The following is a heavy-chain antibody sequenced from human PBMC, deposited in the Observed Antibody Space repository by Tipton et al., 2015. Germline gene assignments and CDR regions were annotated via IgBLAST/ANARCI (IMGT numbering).Heavy chain of an antibody. J-gene: IGHJ4*02. CDR3: VKDGYYYDNSGYSPLDY. D-gene: IGHD3-22*01. V-gene: IGHV3-7*01. CDR1: GFPFSSYW. Sequence: SLRLSCAASGFPFSSYWMSWVRQAPGKGLEWVANIKQDGSGKYYVDSVKGRFTISRDNSKNTLSLQMSSLRAEDTAVYYCVKDGYYYDNSGYSPLDYWGQGTLVTVSS. CDR2: IKQDGSGK.